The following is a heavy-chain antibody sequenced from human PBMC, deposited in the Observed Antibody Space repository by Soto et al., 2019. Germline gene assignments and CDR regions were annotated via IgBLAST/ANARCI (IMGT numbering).Heavy chain of an antibody. CDR3: GRREIQRPIAY. V-gene: IGHV4-30-2*01. Sequence: AVAAGSSINGGDPCSCNRQPPGKGLEWIGYIYYSGTTYYNPSLKCRVTTSVDTSKNQFSLKLTSVTAVDTAVYDCGRREIQRPIAYWGQRTLVTGSS. J-gene: IGHJ4*02. CDR1: AGSSINGGDP. D-gene: IGHD1-26*01. CDR2: IYYSGTT.